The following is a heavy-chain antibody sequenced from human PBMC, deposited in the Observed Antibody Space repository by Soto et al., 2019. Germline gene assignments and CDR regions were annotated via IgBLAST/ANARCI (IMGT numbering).Heavy chain of an antibody. CDR1: GFTFSDYA. J-gene: IGHJ4*02. CDR2: VAPDGGNP. CDR3: AKGGRQWLVTSDFNY. V-gene: IGHV3-30*18. Sequence: VQLVESGGGVVQPGRSLRLCCAASGFTFSDYAMHWVRQAPGKRLEWVAVVAPDGGNPHNADSVKGRFTISRDRSKNTVSLEMTSLRAEDTAVYYCAKGGRQWLVTSDFNYWGQGALVTVSS. D-gene: IGHD6-19*01.